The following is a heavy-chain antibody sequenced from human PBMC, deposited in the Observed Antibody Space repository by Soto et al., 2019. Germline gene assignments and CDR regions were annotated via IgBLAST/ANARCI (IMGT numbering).Heavy chain of an antibody. V-gene: IGHV3-30*18. Sequence: QVQLVESGGGGVQPGRSLRLSCAASGFTFSSYGMHWVRQAPGKGLEWVAVISYDGRNKYYADSVKGRFTISRDNSKNTLYLQMSSLRAEDTALYYCVKDGSSGWPYYYGLDVWGQGTTVTVSS. J-gene: IGHJ6*02. CDR1: GFTFSSYG. D-gene: IGHD6-19*01. CDR3: VKDGSSGWPYYYGLDV. CDR2: ISYDGRNK.